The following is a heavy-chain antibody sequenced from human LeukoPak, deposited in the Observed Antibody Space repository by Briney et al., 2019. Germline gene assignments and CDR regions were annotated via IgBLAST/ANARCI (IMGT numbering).Heavy chain of an antibody. J-gene: IGHJ4*02. CDR1: GGSFSGYY. D-gene: IGHD3-3*01. CDR2: INHSGST. CDR3: ARVPLPLEWFGLGYFDY. Sequence: PSETLSLTCAVYGGSFSGYYWSWIRQPPGRGLEWIGEINHSGSTNYNPSLKSRVTISVDTSKNQFSLKLSSVTAADTAVYYCARVPLPLEWFGLGYFDYWGQGTLVTVSS. V-gene: IGHV4-34*01.